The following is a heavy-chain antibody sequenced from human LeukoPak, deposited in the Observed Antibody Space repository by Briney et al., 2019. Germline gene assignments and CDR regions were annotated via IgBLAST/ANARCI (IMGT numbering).Heavy chain of an antibody. Sequence: SVKVSCKASGGTFSSYAISWVRQAPGQGLEWMGGIIPIFGTANYAQKFQGRVTITTDESTSTAYMELSSLRSEDTAVYYCASTGGLYCSGGSCYLVYWGQGTLVTVSS. CDR3: ASTGGLYCSGGSCYLVY. V-gene: IGHV1-69*05. CDR1: GGTFSSYA. CDR2: IIPIFGTA. J-gene: IGHJ4*02. D-gene: IGHD2-15*01.